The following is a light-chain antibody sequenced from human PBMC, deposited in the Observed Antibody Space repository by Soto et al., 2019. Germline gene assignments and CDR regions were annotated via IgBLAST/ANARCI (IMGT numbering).Light chain of an antibody. Sequence: EIVLTQSPATLSLSPGEGATLSCRASQSVSSYLAWYQQKPGQAPRLLIYDASNRATGIPARFSGSGSGTDFTLTISSLEPDDFATYYCQHYNSYGTFGQGTKVDI. CDR2: DAS. CDR1: QSVSSY. V-gene: IGKV3-11*01. CDR3: QHYNSYGT. J-gene: IGKJ1*01.